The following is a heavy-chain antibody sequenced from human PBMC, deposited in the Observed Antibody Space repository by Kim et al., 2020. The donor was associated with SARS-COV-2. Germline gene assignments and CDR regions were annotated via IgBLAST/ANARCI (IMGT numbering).Heavy chain of an antibody. CDR3: ASFSFGVVTHGLYYFDY. J-gene: IGHJ4*02. Sequence: SETLSLTCAVSGGSISSSNWWSWVRQPPGKGLEWIGEIYHSGSTNYNPSLKSRVTISVDKSKNQFSLKLSSVTAADTAVYYCASFSFGVVTHGLYYFDYWGQGTLVTVSS. V-gene: IGHV4-4*02. CDR2: IYHSGST. CDR1: GGSISSSNW. D-gene: IGHD3-3*01.